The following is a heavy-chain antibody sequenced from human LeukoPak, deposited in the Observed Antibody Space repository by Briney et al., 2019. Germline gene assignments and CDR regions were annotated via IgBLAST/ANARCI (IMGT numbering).Heavy chain of an antibody. J-gene: IGHJ4*02. CDR1: GGSFSGYY. V-gene: IGHV4-34*01. CDR2: INHSGST. Sequence: SETLSLTCAVYGGSFSGYYWSWIRQPPGKGLEWIGEINHSGSTNYNPSLKSRVTISVDTSKNQFSLKLSSVTAADTAVYYCARVNIVVVPAAIGLDYWGQGTLVTVSS. CDR3: ARVNIVVVPAAIGLDY. D-gene: IGHD2-2*01.